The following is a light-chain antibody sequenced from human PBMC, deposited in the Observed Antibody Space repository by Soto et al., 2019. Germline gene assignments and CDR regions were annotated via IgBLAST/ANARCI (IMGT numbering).Light chain of an antibody. Sequence: EIVMTQSPLSLPVTPGESASITCRASQSLLHSNGYNYLDWYLRKPGQSPQLLMYLGSNRASGVPDRVSGSGSGTDFTLKISRVEAEDVGVYYCMQALQTPYTFGQGTKLEIK. J-gene: IGKJ2*01. V-gene: IGKV2-28*01. CDR3: MQALQTPYT. CDR1: QSLLHSNGYNY. CDR2: LGS.